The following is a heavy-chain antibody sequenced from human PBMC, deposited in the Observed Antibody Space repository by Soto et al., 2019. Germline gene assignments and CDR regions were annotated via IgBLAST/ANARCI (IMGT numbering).Heavy chain of an antibody. CDR3: AMPWEPLAVAGKDGAFDI. CDR1: GFTFSNYA. V-gene: IGHV3-23*01. J-gene: IGHJ3*02. CDR2: ISGSGGST. Sequence: GGSLRLSCAASGFTFSNYAMSWVRQAPGKGLEWVSGISGSGGSTYYGDSVKGRFTISRDNSKNTLYLQMNSLRAEDTAVYYCAMPWEPLAVAGKDGAFDIWGQGTMVTVSS. D-gene: IGHD6-19*01.